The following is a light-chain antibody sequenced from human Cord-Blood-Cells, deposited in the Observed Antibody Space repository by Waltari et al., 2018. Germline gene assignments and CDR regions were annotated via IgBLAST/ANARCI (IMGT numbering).Light chain of an antibody. J-gene: IGKJ2*01. Sequence: IQMTQSPSSLSASVGDRVTITCRASKGISTYVAWFQQKPGKAPNSLIYASSSLQSEVPSKFSGSVSGTDVTLTISSLQPEDFATYYCQQYNSYPHTFGHGTKLEMK. CDR2: ASS. CDR3: QQYNSYPHT. V-gene: IGKV1-16*02. CDR1: KGISTY.